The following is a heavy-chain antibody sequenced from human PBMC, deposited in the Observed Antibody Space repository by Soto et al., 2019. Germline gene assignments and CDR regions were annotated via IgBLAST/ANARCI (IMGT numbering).Heavy chain of an antibody. CDR1: GYSFTSYW. CDR3: ARLPRPSLDYYGMDV. D-gene: IGHD6-6*01. CDR2: IYPGDSDT. V-gene: IGHV5-51*01. J-gene: IGHJ6*02. Sequence: GESLKISCKGSGYSFTSYWIGWVRQMPGKGLEWMGIIYPGDSDTRYSPSFQGQVTISADKSIGTAYLQWSSLKASDTAMYYCARLPRPSLDYYGMDVWGQGTTVTVSS.